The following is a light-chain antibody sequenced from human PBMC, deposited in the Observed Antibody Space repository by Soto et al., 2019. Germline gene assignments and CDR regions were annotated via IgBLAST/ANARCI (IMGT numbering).Light chain of an antibody. Sequence: EVVLTQSPGTLSLSPGERATLSCRASQSVSNNYLAWYQQKPGQTPRLLIHGASSRATGIPDRFSGSGSGTDFTLTISRLEPEDSAVYYCQQSGRPFGQGTKVDNK. CDR2: GAS. CDR1: QSVSNNY. V-gene: IGKV3-20*01. CDR3: QQSGRP. J-gene: IGKJ1*01.